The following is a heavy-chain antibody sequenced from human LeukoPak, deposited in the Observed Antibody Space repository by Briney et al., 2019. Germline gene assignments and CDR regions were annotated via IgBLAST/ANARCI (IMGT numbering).Heavy chain of an antibody. Sequence: SGTLSLTCAVSGGSISSSNWWTWVRQPPGKGLEWIGSIYYSGSTYYNPSLKSRVTISVDTSKNQFSLKLSSVTAADTAVYYCARRGWDPHCSSTSCYGVNWFDPWGQGTLVTVSS. D-gene: IGHD2-2*01. V-gene: IGHV4-4*02. J-gene: IGHJ5*02. CDR2: IYYSGST. CDR1: GGSISSSNW. CDR3: ARRGWDPHCSSTSCYGVNWFDP.